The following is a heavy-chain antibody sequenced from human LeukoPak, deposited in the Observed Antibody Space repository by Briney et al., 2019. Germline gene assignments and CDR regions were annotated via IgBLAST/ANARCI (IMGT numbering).Heavy chain of an antibody. V-gene: IGHV1-24*01. CDR2: FDPEDGET. Sequence: ASVKVSCKVSGYTLTGLSMHWVRQAPGKGLEWMGGFDPEDGETIYAQKFQGRVTMTEDTSTDTAYMELSSLRSEDTAVYYCATLYGSGSYQHFDYWGQGTLVTVSS. J-gene: IGHJ4*02. CDR3: ATLYGSGSYQHFDY. CDR1: GYTLTGLS. D-gene: IGHD3-10*01.